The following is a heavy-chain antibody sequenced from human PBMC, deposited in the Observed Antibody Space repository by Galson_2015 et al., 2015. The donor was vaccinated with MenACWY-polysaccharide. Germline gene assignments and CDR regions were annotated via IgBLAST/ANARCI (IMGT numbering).Heavy chain of an antibody. Sequence: SLRLSCAASGFTFSNYWMTWVRQAPGKGLEWVANIKKDGSEKYYVDSVKGRFTISRDNALYLQMNSLRAEDTAVYFCARGHYGLDLWGQGAPVPVSS. CDR1: GFTFSNYW. CDR3: ARGHYGLDL. CDR2: IKKDGSEK. V-gene: IGHV3-7*01. J-gene: IGHJ6*02.